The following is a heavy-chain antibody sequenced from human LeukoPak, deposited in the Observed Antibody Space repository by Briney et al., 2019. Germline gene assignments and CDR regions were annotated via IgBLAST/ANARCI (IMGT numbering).Heavy chain of an antibody. V-gene: IGHV1-2*02. Sequence: ASVKVSCKASGYNFTKHYMHWVRQAPGQGLEWMGWINPNSGGTNYAQKFQGRVTMTRDTSISTAYMELSRLRSDDTAVYYCARVFGEQWPKNYWGQGTLVTVSS. J-gene: IGHJ4*02. D-gene: IGHD3-10*01. CDR2: INPNSGGT. CDR1: GYNFTKHY. CDR3: ARVFGEQWPKNY.